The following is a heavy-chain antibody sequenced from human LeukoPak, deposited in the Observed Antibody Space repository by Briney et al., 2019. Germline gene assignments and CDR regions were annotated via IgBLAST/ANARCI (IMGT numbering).Heavy chain of an antibody. J-gene: IGHJ4*02. CDR2: ISSSSSTI. V-gene: IGHV3-48*02. CDR1: GFTFSSYS. CDR3: AGGSYYNSAFDY. D-gene: IGHD3-10*01. Sequence: GGSLRLSCAASGFTFSSYSMNWVRQAPGKGLEWVSYISSSSSTIYYADSVRGRFTISRDNAKNSLYLQMNSLRDEDTAVYYCAGGSYYNSAFDYWGQGTLVTVSS.